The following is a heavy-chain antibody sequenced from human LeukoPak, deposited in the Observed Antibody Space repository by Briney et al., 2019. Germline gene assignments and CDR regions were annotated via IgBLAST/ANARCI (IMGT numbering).Heavy chain of an antibody. CDR3: ARSRSGYGGKVVWFDP. V-gene: IGHV3-21*01. D-gene: IGHD4-23*01. J-gene: IGHJ5*02. CDR1: GFTFSSYS. Sequence: GGSLRLSCAASGFTFSSYSMTWVRQAPGKGLEWVSSISSSSSYIYYADSVKGRFTISRDNAKNSLYLQMNSLRAEDTAVYYCARSRSGYGGKVVWFDPWGQGTLVTVSS. CDR2: ISSSSSYI.